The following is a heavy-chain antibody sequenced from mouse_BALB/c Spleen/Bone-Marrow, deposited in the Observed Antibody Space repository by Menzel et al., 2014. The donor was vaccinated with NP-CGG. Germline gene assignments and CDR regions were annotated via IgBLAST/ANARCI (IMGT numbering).Heavy chain of an antibody. CDR3: ASNWDVD. V-gene: IGHV1-7*01. CDR2: INPSTGYT. D-gene: IGHD4-1*01. Sequence: QVQLQQSGAELAKPGASVTMSCKASSYTFTSYWMHWVKQRPGQGLEWIGYINPSTGYTEYNQKFKDKATLTADKSSSTAYMQLSSLTSEDSAVYYCASNWDVDWGQGTTPKVSS. CDR1: SYTFTSYW. J-gene: IGHJ2*01.